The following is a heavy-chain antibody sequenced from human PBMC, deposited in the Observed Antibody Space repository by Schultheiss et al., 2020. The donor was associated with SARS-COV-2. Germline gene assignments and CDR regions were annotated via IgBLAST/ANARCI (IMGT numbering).Heavy chain of an antibody. CDR2: IYYSGST. Sequence: SQTLSLTCAVYGGSFSGYYWSWIQQPPGKGLEWIGYIYYSGSTNYNPSLKSRVTISVDTSKNQFSLKLSSVTAADTAVYYCARVNGGAWYWGQGTLVTVSS. CDR1: GGSFSGYY. D-gene: IGHD2-8*01. J-gene: IGHJ4*02. V-gene: IGHV4-59*01. CDR3: ARVNGGAWY.